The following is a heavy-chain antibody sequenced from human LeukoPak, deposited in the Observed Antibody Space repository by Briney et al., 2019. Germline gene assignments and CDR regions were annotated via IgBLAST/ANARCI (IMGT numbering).Heavy chain of an antibody. J-gene: IGHJ4*02. V-gene: IGHV3-21*01. D-gene: IGHD2-15*01. CDR1: GFTFSSYS. CDR2: ISSSSSYI. CDR3: AGEAPFYCSGGSCYFPLFDY. Sequence: PGGSLRLSCAASGFTFSSYSMNWVRQAPGKGLEWVSSISSSSSYIYYADSVKGRFTISRDNAKNSLYLQMNSLRAEDTAVYYCAGEAPFYCSGGSCYFPLFDYWGQGTLVTVSS.